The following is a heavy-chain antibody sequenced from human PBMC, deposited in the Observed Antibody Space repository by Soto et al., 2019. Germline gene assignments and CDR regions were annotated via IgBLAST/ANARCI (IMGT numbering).Heavy chain of an antibody. CDR2: IIPIFGTA. CDR3: ARTRMVAATYDAFDI. Sequence: SVKVSCKASGGTFSSYAISWVRQAPGQGLEWMGGIIPIFGTANYAQKFQGRVTITADESTSTAYMELSSLRSEDTAVYYCARTRMVAATYDAFDIWGQGTMVTVSS. V-gene: IGHV1-69*13. J-gene: IGHJ3*02. D-gene: IGHD2-15*01. CDR1: GGTFSSYA.